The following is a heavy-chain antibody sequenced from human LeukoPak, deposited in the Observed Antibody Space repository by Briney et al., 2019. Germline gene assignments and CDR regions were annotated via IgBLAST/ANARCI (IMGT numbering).Heavy chain of an antibody. Sequence: SETLSLTCTVSGGSISSIGYYWGWIRQPPGKGLEWIGSIYYRGSTYYNTSLRSRVTISVDTSKNQFSLKLSSVTAADTAVYYCARLGKIQLWPADPYFDYWGQGTLVTVSS. CDR1: GGSISSIGYY. D-gene: IGHD5-18*01. CDR2: IYYRGST. CDR3: ARLGKIQLWPADPYFDY. V-gene: IGHV4-39*01. J-gene: IGHJ4*02.